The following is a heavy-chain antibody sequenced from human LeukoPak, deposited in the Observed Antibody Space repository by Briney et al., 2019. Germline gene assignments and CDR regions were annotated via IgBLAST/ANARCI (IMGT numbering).Heavy chain of an antibody. D-gene: IGHD3-16*01. J-gene: IGHJ6*03. CDR3: AKDGSWGDYYFYFYMDV. CDR1: GSGFTFGNFA. Sequence: GGSLRLSCEASGSGFTFGNFALSWVRQAPGKGLEWVSGISGSGYYTYYADSVKGRFTISRDNSKNTLYIEMNSLRAEDAAVYYCAKDGSWGDYYFYFYMDVWGKGTTVTVSS. V-gene: IGHV3-23*01. CDR2: ISGSGYYT.